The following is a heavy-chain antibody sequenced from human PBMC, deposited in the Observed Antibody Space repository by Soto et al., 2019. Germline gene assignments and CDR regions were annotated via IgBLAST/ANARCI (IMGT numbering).Heavy chain of an antibody. J-gene: IGHJ4*02. CDR1: GFTLSDYA. D-gene: IGHD5-18*01. Sequence: QVQLVESGGGVVQPGRSLRLSCAASGFTLSDYAIHWVRQAPGKGLEGVAAISSDGSNKYYADSVKGRFTISRDNSKNTLYLQMNSLRVEDTAVYYCARGGGYTYGRPFDYWGQGTLLTVSS. CDR2: ISSDGSNK. V-gene: IGHV3-30-3*01. CDR3: ARGGGYTYGRPFDY.